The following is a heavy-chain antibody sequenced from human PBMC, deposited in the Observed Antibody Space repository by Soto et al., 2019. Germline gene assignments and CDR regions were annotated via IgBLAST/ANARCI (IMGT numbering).Heavy chain of an antibody. CDR2: IYYSGST. D-gene: IGHD3-3*01. Sequence: PSETLSLTCTVSGGSISSGGYYWSWIRQHPGKGLEWIGYIYYSGSTYYNPSLKSRVTISVDTSKNQFSLKLSSVTAADTAVYYCARDRGANYDFWSGYYVWGQGTLVTVSS. CDR1: GGSISSGGYY. V-gene: IGHV4-31*03. CDR3: ARDRGANYDFWSGYYV. J-gene: IGHJ4*02.